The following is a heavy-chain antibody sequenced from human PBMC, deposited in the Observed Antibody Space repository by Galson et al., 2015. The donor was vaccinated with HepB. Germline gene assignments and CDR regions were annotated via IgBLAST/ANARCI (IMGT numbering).Heavy chain of an antibody. D-gene: IGHD4-17*01. CDR1: GYTFSDHG. J-gene: IGHJ3*02. V-gene: IGHV3-33*03. CDR2: IWFDGSKT. CDR3: ARYLGAYRAFDI. Sequence: SLRLSCAASGYTFSDHGMHWVRQAPGKGLEWVTVIWFDGSKTYYVDSVKGRFTISRDNSKNILYLQMSSLRPEDTAVYFCARYLGAYRAFDIWGQGTMVTVSS.